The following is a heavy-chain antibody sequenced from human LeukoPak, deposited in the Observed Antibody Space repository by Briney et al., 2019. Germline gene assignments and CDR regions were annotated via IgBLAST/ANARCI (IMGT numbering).Heavy chain of an antibody. D-gene: IGHD6-19*01. V-gene: IGHV3-30*04. J-gene: IGHJ4*02. Sequence: GGSLRLSCAASGFTFSSYAMHWVRQAPGKGLEWVAVISYDGSNKYYADSVKGRFTISRDNSKNTLYLQMNSLRAEDTAVYYCARLGPFSGWSTGPFDYWGQGTLVTVSS. CDR3: ARLGPFSGWSTGPFDY. CDR2: ISYDGSNK. CDR1: GFTFSSYA.